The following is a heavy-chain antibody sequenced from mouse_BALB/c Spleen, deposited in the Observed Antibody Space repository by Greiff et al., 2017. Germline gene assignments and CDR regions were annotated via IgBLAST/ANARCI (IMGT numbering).Heavy chain of an antibody. CDR3: ARQLGPY. V-gene: IGHV1-54*01. D-gene: IGHD3-1*01. Sequence: VQLQQSGAELVRPGTSVKVSCKASGYAFTNYLIEWVKQRPGQGLEWIGVINPGSGGTNYNEKFKGKATLTADKSSSTAYMQLSSLTSDDSAVYFCARQLGPYWGQGTLVTVSA. CDR2: INPGSGGT. J-gene: IGHJ3*01. CDR1: GYAFTNYL.